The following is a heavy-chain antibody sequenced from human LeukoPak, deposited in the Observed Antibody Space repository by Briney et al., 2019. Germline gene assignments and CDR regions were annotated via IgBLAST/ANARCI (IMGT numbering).Heavy chain of an antibody. CDR3: ARSLMAYYYYGMDV. CDR1: GGSFSGYY. V-gene: IGHV4-34*01. J-gene: IGHJ6*02. Sequence: KTSETLSLTCAVYGGSFSGYYWSWIRQPPGKGLEWIGEINHSGSTNYNPSLKSRVTISVDTSKNQFSLKLSSVTAADTAVYYCARSLMAYYYYGMDVWGQGTTVTVSS. CDR2: INHSGST. D-gene: IGHD5-24*01.